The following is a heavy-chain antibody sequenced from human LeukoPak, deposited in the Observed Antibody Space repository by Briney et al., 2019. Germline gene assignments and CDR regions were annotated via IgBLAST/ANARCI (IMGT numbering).Heavy chain of an antibody. CDR2: MNPNSGNT. V-gene: IGHV1-8*01. D-gene: IGHD3-10*01. CDR1: GYTFTSYD. CDR3: ARLRFGERYYYYYYMDV. Sequence: ASVKVSCKASGYTFTSYDINWVRQATGQGLEWMGWMNPNSGNTGYAQKFQGRVTMTRNTSISTAYMELSSLRSEDTAVYYCARLRFGERYYYYYYMDVWGKGTTVTISS. J-gene: IGHJ6*03.